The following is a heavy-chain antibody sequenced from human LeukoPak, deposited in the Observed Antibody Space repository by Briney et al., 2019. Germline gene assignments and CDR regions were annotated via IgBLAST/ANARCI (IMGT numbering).Heavy chain of an antibody. V-gene: IGHV1-69*05. CDR1: GGTFSSYA. D-gene: IGHD6-6*01. CDR3: ARDPPGGSIAARRDAFDI. Sequence: ASVKVSCKASGGTFSSYAISWVRQAPGQGLEWMGGIIPIFGTANYAQKFQGRVTITTDESTSTAYMELSSLRSEDTAVYYCARDPPGGSIAARRDAFDIWGQGTMVTVSS. CDR2: IIPIFGTA. J-gene: IGHJ3*02.